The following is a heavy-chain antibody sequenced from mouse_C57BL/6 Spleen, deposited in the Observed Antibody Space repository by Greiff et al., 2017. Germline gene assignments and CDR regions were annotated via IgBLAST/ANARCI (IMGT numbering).Heavy chain of an antibody. Sequence: EVQRVESGGGLVKPGGSLKLSCAASGFTFSSYTMSWVRQTPEKRLEWVATISGGGGNTYYPDSVKGRFTISRDNAKNTLYLQMSSLRSEDTALYYCARVGINYFDYWGQGTTLTVSS. D-gene: IGHD2-4*01. CDR1: GFTFSSYT. V-gene: IGHV5-9*01. CDR2: ISGGGGNT. CDR3: ARVGINYFDY. J-gene: IGHJ2*01.